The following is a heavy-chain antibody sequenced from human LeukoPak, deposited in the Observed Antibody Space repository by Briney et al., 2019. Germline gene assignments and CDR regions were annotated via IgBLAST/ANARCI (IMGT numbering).Heavy chain of an antibody. CDR3: ACLSVSHNNYFDY. CDR1: GASIDTYY. V-gene: IGHV4-59*08. D-gene: IGHD5/OR15-5a*01. CDR2: FSYSGST. Sequence: PSETLSLTCTVSGASIDTYYWTWIRQPPGKGLEWIGDFSYSGSTSYSPSLKSRVTISVDTSKNQISLKLTSATAADTAFYYCACLSVSHNNYFDYWGRGILVTVPS. J-gene: IGHJ4*02.